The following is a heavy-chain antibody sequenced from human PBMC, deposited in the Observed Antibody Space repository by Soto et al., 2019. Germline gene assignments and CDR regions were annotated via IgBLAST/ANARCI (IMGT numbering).Heavy chain of an antibody. V-gene: IGHV3-33*05. CDR1: GFPFREFG. Sequence: QMQLVESGGGVVQPGRSLRLSCVASGFPFREFGMHWVRQAPSKGLEWVALISYDGSDYADSVKGRFTISRDDSRDTLFLHMDNLRPDDTGVYYCARRWNYYLDFWGQGTLVAVSS. J-gene: IGHJ4*02. CDR2: ISYDGSD. D-gene: IGHD1-1*01. CDR3: ARRWNYYLDF.